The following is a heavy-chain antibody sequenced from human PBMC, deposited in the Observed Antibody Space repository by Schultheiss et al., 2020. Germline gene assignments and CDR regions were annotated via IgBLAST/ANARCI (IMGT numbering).Heavy chain of an antibody. D-gene: IGHD3-10*01. CDR1: GGTFSSYA. CDR3: ARGYYGSGSYYHDAFDI. Sequence: ASVKVSCKASGGTFSSYAISWVRQASGQGLEWMGWINAGNGNTNYAQKLQGRVTMTTDTSTSTAYMELRSLRSDDTAVYYCARGYYGSGSYYHDAFDIWGQGTLVTVSS. J-gene: IGHJ3*02. CDR2: INAGNGNT. V-gene: IGHV1-18*01.